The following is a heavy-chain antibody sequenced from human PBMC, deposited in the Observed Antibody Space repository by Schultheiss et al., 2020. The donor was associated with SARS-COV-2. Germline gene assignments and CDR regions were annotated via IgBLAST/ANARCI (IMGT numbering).Heavy chain of an antibody. CDR1: GFTFSSYW. V-gene: IGHV3-74*01. D-gene: IGHD2-8*01. Sequence: GGSLRLSCAASGFTFSSYWMHWVRQAPGKGLVWVSRINSDGSSTSYADSVKGRFTISRDNAKNTLYLQMNSLRAEDTAVYYCARGYCTNGVCYYFDYWGQGTLVTVSS. CDR3: ARGYCTNGVCYYFDY. J-gene: IGHJ4*02. CDR2: INSDGSST.